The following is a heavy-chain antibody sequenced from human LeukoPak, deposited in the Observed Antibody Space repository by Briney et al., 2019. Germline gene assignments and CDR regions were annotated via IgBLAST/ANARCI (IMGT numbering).Heavy chain of an antibody. V-gene: IGHV1-2*02. Sequence: RASVKVSCKASGYTFTGYYMHWVRQAPGQGLEWMGWINPNSGGTNYAQKFQGRVTMTRDTSISTAYMELSRLRSDDTAVYYCARDRYRPHSGSSLGWFDPWGQGTLVTVFS. J-gene: IGHJ5*02. CDR3: ARDRYRPHSGSSLGWFDP. D-gene: IGHD1-26*01. CDR2: INPNSGGT. CDR1: GYTFTGYY.